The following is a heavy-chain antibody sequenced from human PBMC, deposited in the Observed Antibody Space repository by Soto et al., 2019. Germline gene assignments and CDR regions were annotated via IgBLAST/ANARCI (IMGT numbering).Heavy chain of an antibody. CDR3: ARAPRGYSYGPGDY. D-gene: IGHD5-18*01. CDR2: IYSGGST. CDR1: GFTVSSNY. J-gene: IGHJ4*02. Sequence: EVQLVESGGGLIQPGGSLRLSCAASGFTVSSNYMSWVRQAPGKGLEWVSVIYSGGSTYYADSVKGRFTISRDNSKNTLYLQMNSRRAEDTAVYYCARAPRGYSYGPGDYWGQGTLVTVSS. V-gene: IGHV3-53*01.